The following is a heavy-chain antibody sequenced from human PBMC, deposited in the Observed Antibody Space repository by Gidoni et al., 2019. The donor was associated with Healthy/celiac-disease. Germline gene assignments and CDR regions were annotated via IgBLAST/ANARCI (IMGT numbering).Heavy chain of an antibody. CDR2: ISSSSSYI. CDR3: ASSLGDDFWSGYFDY. V-gene: IGHV3-21*01. Sequence: EVQLVASGGGLVKPGGSLRLSCAASGFTFSSYSMTWVRQAPGKGLEWVSSISSSSSYIYYADSVKGRFPISRDNAKNSLYLQMNSLRAEDTAVYYCASSLGDDFWSGYFDYWGQGTLVTVSS. D-gene: IGHD3-3*01. J-gene: IGHJ4*02. CDR1: GFTFSSYS.